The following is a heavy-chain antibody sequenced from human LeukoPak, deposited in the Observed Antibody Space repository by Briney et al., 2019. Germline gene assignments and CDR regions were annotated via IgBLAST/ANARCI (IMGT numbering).Heavy chain of an antibody. Sequence: GGSLRLSCGASGFIFRYYWMSWARQAPGKGLEWVARVKGDGSEKSYVDSVKGRFTISRDNAKNSLFLQMDNLRADDTAVYYCARGGSVMFDQWGQGTQVTVSS. D-gene: IGHD2-21*01. CDR1: GFIFRYYW. V-gene: IGHV3-7*03. CDR3: ARGGSVMFDQ. J-gene: IGHJ4*02. CDR2: VKGDGSEK.